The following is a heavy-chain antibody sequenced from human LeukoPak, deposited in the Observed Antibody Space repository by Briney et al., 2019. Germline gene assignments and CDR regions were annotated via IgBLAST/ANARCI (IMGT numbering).Heavy chain of an antibody. Sequence: GGSLRLSCAASGFTFRTFGMHWVRQAPGKGLEWVAFIRYDGADKFYTDSVKGRFTISRDNSKNTAYLQMYSQIAEDTAVYYCAKTTYYDILTGYQRTFYFDYWGQGTLVTVSS. CDR2: IRYDGADK. CDR3: AKTTYYDILTGYQRTFYFDY. CDR1: GFTFRTFG. D-gene: IGHD3-9*01. V-gene: IGHV3-30*02. J-gene: IGHJ4*02.